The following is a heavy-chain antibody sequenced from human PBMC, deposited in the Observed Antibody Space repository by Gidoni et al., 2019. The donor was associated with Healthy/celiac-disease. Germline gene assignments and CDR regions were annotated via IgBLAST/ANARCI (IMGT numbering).Heavy chain of an antibody. CDR2: ISYDGSNK. Sequence: QVQLVESGGGVVKPGRSLRLSCAASGFTFSSYGMHWVRQAPGKGLEWVAVISYDGSNKYYADSVKGRFTISRDNSKNTLYLQMNSLRAEDTAVYYCAKDGGGSYVGCFDYWGQGTLVTVSS. V-gene: IGHV3-30*18. J-gene: IGHJ4*02. CDR3: AKDGGGSYVGCFDY. D-gene: IGHD1-26*01. CDR1: GFTFSSYG.